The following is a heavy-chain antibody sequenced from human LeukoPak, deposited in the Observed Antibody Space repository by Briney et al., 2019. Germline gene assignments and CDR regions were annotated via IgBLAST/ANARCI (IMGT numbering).Heavy chain of an antibody. J-gene: IGHJ4*02. CDR2: INPNSGNT. CDR3: ARGHEVAGPIDY. Sequence: ASVKVSCKASGYTFTGYYMHWVRQAPGQGLEWMGWINPNSGNTGYAQKFQGRVTMTRNTSISTAYMELSSLRSEDTAVYYCARGHEVAGPIDYWGQGTLVTVSS. D-gene: IGHD2-15*01. V-gene: IGHV1-8*02. CDR1: GYTFTGYY.